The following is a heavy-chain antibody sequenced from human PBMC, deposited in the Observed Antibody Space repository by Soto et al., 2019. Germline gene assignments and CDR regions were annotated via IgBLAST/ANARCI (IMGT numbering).Heavy chain of an antibody. J-gene: IGHJ6*03. CDR1: GFTFSSYA. Sequence: GGSLRLSCAASGFTFSSYAMSWVRQAPGKGLEWVSAISGSGGSTYYADSVKGRFTISRDNSKNTLYLQMNSLRAEDTAVYYCAKRGHMVRGVTQVYYYYYMDVWGKGTTVTVSS. CDR2: ISGSGGST. V-gene: IGHV3-23*01. CDR3: AKRGHMVRGVTQVYYYYYMDV. D-gene: IGHD3-10*01.